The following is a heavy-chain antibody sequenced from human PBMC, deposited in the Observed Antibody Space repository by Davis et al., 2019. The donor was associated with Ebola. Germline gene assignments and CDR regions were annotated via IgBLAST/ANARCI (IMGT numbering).Heavy chain of an antibody. Sequence: GESLKISCAASGFTFSSYSMNWVRQAPGKGLEWVSSISSSSSYIYYADSVKGRFTISRDNAKNSLYLQMNSLRAEDTAVYYCARRRNYDFWSGYSYLDYWGQGTLVTVSS. V-gene: IGHV3-21*01. CDR1: GFTFSSYS. CDR3: ARRRNYDFWSGYSYLDY. D-gene: IGHD3-3*01. J-gene: IGHJ4*02. CDR2: ISSSSSYI.